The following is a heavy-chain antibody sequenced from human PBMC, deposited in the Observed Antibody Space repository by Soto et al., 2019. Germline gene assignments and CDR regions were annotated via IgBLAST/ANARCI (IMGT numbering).Heavy chain of an antibody. CDR1: GYAFTSYL. V-gene: IGHV1-3*04. CDR2: INTGNGNT. CDR3: ARDYGSFQLSVDF. D-gene: IGHD3-10*01. Sequence: ASVKVSCKPSGYAFTSYLLYWVRQAPGQRLEWMGWINTGNGNTQYSRKFQGRVTITRDTPATTTYMELTSLRSEDTATYYCARDYGSFQLSVDFWGPGTLVTVSS. J-gene: IGHJ4*02.